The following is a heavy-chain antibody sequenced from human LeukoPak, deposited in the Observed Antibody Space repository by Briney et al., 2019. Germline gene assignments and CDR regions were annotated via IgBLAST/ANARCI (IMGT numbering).Heavy chain of an antibody. CDR2: ISAYNGNT. CDR3: ARGSFPPYDILTGFDY. Sequence: ASVKVSCKASGYTFTSYGISWVRQAPGQGLEWMGWISAYNGNTNYAQKLQGRVTMTTDTSTSTAYMELRSLRSDDTAVYYCARGSFPPYDILTGFDYWGQGTLVNVSS. D-gene: IGHD3-9*01. CDR1: GYTFTSYG. J-gene: IGHJ4*02. V-gene: IGHV1-18*01.